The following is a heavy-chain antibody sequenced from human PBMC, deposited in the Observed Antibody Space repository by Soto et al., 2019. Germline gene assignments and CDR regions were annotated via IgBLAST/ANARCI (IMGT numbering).Heavy chain of an antibody. CDR1: GYTFTGYY. Sequence: ASVKVSCKASGYTFTGYYVHWVREAPGQGLEWMGWINPETGGTSYARKFQGRVTLSRDTSINTAYLELSSLRFDDAAVYFCARERFQVISDGMDVWGQGTTVTVSS. D-gene: IGHD2-21*01. V-gene: IGHV1-2*02. CDR3: ARERFQVISDGMDV. CDR2: INPETGGT. J-gene: IGHJ6*02.